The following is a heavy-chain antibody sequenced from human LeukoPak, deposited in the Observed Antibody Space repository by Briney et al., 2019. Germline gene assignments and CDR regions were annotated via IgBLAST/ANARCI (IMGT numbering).Heavy chain of an antibody. D-gene: IGHD2-2*03. CDR2: ISAYNGNT. V-gene: IGHV1-18*01. Sequence: ASVKVSCKASGYTFTSYGISWVRQAPGQGLEWMGWISAYNGNTNYAQKRQGRVTMTTDTSASTAYMELRSLRSDDTAVYYCARDHRTYGYCSSTSCYPSYWGQGTLVTVSS. CDR1: GYTFTSYG. CDR3: ARDHRTYGYCSSTSCYPSY. J-gene: IGHJ4*02.